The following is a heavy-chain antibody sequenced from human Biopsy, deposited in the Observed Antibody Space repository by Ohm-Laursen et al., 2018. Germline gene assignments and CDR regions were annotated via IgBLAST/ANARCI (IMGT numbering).Heavy chain of an antibody. V-gene: IGHV1-18*01. CDR1: GYSFTSYG. CDR2: ISGYNGNT. D-gene: IGHD5/OR15-5a*01. Sequence: ASVKVSCKASGYSFTSYGISWVRQAPGEGLEGMGRISGYNGNTNYAQKFQDRVTITADPSTSTVYKEVRGLRSDDTAVYYCARVTLPLYLDYWGQGTRVSVSS. J-gene: IGHJ4*02. CDR3: ARVTLPLYLDY.